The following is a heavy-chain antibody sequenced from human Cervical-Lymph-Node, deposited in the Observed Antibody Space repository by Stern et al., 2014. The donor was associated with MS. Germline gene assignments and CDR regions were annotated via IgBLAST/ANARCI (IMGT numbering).Heavy chain of an antibody. V-gene: IGHV4-61*02. CDR1: GGSISSSGYY. CDR3: ATTRWDLFTWNWFDP. D-gene: IGHD1-26*01. CDR2: IHDSGST. J-gene: IGHJ5*02. Sequence: VQLVESGPGLVKPSQTLSLTCTVSGGSISSSGYYWSWIRQPADKGLEWIGRIHDSGSTYYNPSLQSRVPISMDTAQNQFSLKLPSVTAADTAVYYCATTRWDLFTWNWFDPWGQGTLVTVSS.